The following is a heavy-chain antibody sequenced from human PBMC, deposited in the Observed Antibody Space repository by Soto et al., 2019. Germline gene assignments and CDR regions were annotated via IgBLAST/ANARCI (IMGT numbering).Heavy chain of an antibody. CDR3: ARDLLAAGSDALDI. J-gene: IGHJ3*02. V-gene: IGHV1-46*01. CDR2: INSSGGHT. Sequence: QMQLVPSGAEVKKPGASVKVYCKASGYTFTRHYIHWVRQAPGQGLEWMGIINSSGGHTYYAQKFQGRVALISDTSTSTFYMELSSLRSEDTAVYYCARDLLAAGSDALDIWGQWTMVTVSS. CDR1: GYTFTRHY. D-gene: IGHD6-13*01.